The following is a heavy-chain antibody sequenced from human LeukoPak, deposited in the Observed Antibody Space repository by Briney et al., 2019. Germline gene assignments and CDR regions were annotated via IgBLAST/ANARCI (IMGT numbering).Heavy chain of an antibody. J-gene: IGHJ4*02. D-gene: IGHD2-15*01. CDR1: GGSISSSNW. V-gene: IGHV4-4*02. CDR2: IYHSGST. Sequence: SGTLSLTCAVSGGSISSSNWWSWVRQPPGKGLEWIGEIYHSGSTNYNPSLKSRVTISVDKSKNQFSLKLSSVTAAHTAVYYCARSAARGPHYFDYWGQGTLVTVSS. CDR3: ARSAARGPHYFDY.